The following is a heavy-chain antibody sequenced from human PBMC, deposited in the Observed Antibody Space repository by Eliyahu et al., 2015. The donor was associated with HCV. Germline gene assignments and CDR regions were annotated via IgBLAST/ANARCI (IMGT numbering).Heavy chain of an antibody. CDR2: ITPVFGTT. CDR1: RGTFSNSA. J-gene: IGHJ6*02. D-gene: IGHD5-12*01. V-gene: IGHV1-69*01. CDR3: GRDDIVPLYGLDV. Sequence: KKPGSSVKVSCKASRGTFSNSAIYWVRQAPGXGLEWMGGITPVFGTTTYAQKFQGRVTISADESTGTIYMEVNSLKFEDTAVYFCGRDDIVPLYGLDVWGQGTTVTVSS.